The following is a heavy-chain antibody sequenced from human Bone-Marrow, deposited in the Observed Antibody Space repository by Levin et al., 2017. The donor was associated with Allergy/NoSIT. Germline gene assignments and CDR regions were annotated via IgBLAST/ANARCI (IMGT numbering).Heavy chain of an antibody. CDR3: ARDAYVGPPGWPADF. V-gene: IGHV3-30-3*01. CDR2: VSHDGSSK. J-gene: IGHJ4*02. CDR1: GFTFSGHA. D-gene: IGHD3-10*02. Sequence: QPGGSLRLSCVVSGFTFSGHAMHWVRQAPGKGLEWVTVVSHDGSSKYYADSVKGRFTISRDNSKNTLYLQMNSLRPEDTAVYFCARDAYVGPPGWPADFWGQGSLVTVSS.